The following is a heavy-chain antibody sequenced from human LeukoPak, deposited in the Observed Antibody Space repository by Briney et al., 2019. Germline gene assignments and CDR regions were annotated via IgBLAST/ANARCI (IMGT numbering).Heavy chain of an antibody. CDR2: ISSSSSYI. CDR3: ARDKAYGEAFDI. CDR1: GFTFSSYS. V-gene: IGHV3-21*01. Sequence: GGSLRLSCAASGFTFSSYSMSWVRQAPGKGLEWVSSISSSSSYIYYADSVKGRFTISRDNAKNSLYLQMNSLRAEDTAVYYCARDKAYGEAFDIWGQGTMVTVSS. D-gene: IGHD2-21*01. J-gene: IGHJ3*02.